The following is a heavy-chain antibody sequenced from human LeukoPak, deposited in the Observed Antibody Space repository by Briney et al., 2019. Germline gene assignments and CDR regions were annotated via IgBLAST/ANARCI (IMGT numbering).Heavy chain of an antibody. Sequence: SQTLSLTCTVSGGSISSGGYYWSWIRQHPGKGLEWIVYIYYSGSTYYNPSLKSRVTITVDTSKNQFSLKLSSVTSADTAVYYCARAGVGTCLWFDPWGQGTLVTVSS. V-gene: IGHV4-31*03. CDR2: IYYSGST. CDR1: GGSISSGGYY. CDR3: ARAGVGTCLWFDP. D-gene: IGHD1-1*01. J-gene: IGHJ5*02.